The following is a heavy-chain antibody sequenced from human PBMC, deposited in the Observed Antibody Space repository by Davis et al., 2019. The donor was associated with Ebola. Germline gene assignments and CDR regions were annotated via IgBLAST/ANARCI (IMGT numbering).Heavy chain of an antibody. CDR3: AKGNQAGYPTTFDY. CDR1: GFIVSSNY. V-gene: IGHV3-53*01. CDR2: IYSGGST. J-gene: IGHJ4*02. Sequence: PGGSLRLSCAASGFIVSSNYMSWVRQAPGKGLEWVSVIYSGGSTYYADSVKGRFTISRDNSKNTLYLQMNSLRAEDTAIYYCAKGNQAGYPTTFDYWGQGTLVTVSS. D-gene: IGHD3-9*01.